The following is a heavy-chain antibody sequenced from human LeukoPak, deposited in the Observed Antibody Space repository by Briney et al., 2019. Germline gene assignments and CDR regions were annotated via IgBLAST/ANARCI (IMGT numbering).Heavy chain of an antibody. CDR1: GGSISSSSYY. Sequence: ASETLSLTCTVSGGSISSSSYYWGWIRQPPGKGLEWIGSIYYSGSTYYNPSLKSRVTISVDTSKNQFSLKLSSVTAADTAVYYCARHGGLLAAAGTEFDYWGQGTLVTVSS. J-gene: IGHJ4*02. CDR3: ARHGGLLAAAGTEFDY. CDR2: IYYSGST. V-gene: IGHV4-39*01. D-gene: IGHD6-13*01.